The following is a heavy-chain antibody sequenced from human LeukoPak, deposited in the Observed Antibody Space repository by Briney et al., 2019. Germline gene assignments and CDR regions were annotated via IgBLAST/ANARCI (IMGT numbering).Heavy chain of an antibody. D-gene: IGHD5-18*01. CDR1: GYTLTELS. Sequence: RASVKVSCKVSGYTLTELSMHWVRQAPGKGLEWMGGFDPEDGETIYAQKFQGRVTMTEDTSTDAAYMELCSLRSEDTAVYYCATKGDLVGYSYGSFDYWGQGTLVTVSS. J-gene: IGHJ4*02. CDR2: FDPEDGET. CDR3: ATKGDLVGYSYGSFDY. V-gene: IGHV1-24*01.